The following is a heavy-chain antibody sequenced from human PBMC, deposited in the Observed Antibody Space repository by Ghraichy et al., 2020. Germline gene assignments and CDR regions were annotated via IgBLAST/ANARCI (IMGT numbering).Heavy chain of an antibody. CDR2: ISSSSSYT. Sequence: GGSLRLSCAASGFTFSDYYMSWIRQAPGKGLEWVSYISSSSSYTNYADSVKGRFTISRDNAKNSLYLQMNSLRAEDTAVYYCAREYSGYDAYYYYGMDVWGQGTTVTVSS. D-gene: IGHD5-12*01. CDR3: AREYSGYDAYYYYGMDV. V-gene: IGHV3-11*06. J-gene: IGHJ6*02. CDR1: GFTFSDYY.